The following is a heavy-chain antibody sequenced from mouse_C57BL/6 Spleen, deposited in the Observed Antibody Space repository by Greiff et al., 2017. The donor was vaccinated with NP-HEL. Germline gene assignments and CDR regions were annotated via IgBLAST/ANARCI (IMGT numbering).Heavy chain of an antibody. Sequence: QVQLQQSGAELVKPGASVKLSCKASGYTFTSYWMHWVKQRPGQGLEWIGMIHPNCGSTTYNEKFKSKATLTVDKSSSTAYMQLSSLASEDSAVYYCARWGYYGSRGAMDYWGQGTSVTVSS. CDR2: IHPNCGST. CDR1: GYTFTSYW. D-gene: IGHD1-1*01. J-gene: IGHJ4*01. CDR3: ARWGYYGSRGAMDY. V-gene: IGHV1-64*01.